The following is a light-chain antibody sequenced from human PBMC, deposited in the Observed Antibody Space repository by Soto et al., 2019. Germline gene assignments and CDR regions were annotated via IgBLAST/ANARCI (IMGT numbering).Light chain of an antibody. J-gene: IGLJ2*01. V-gene: IGLV1-47*01. CDR1: SSNIGSNY. CDR3: AAWDDSLSGVV. CDR2: KNN. Sequence: QLVLTQPPSASGTPGQWVTISCSGSSSNIGSNYVYWYHQFPGTAPKLLIYKNNQRPSGVPDRFSGSKSGTSASLAISGLRSEDEADYYCAAWDDSLSGVVFGGGTKLTVL.